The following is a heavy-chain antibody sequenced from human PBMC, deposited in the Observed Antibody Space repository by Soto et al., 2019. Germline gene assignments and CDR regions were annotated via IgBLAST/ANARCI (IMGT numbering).Heavy chain of an antibody. J-gene: IGHJ4*01. CDR3: AKGRGSSWTIDY. D-gene: IGHD6-13*01. Sequence: DVELSESGGGLVQPGGSLRLSCAASGFNFRSYAMIWVRRAPGKGLEWVSAISGSGGTSYFADSVRGRFTSSRDNSKNTLYLHLSSLRVEDTAEYFCAKGRGSSWTIDYWGHGTLVTVSS. CDR2: ISGSGGTS. V-gene: IGHV3-23*01. CDR1: GFNFRSYA.